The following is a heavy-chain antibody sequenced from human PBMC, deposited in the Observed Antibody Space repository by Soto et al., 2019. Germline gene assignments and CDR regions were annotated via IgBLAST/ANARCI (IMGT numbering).Heavy chain of an antibody. J-gene: IGHJ4*02. CDR2: ISAYNGNT. D-gene: IGHD3-22*01. CDR1: GYTFTSYG. Sequence: QVQLVPSGAEVKKPGASVKVSCKDAGYTFTSYGISWVRQAPGQGLEWMGWISAYNGNTNYAQKLQGRVTLTTDKSTSTAYMGLRSLRSDDTAVYYCAIDTPTCDSSGIYFDYWGQGTLVTVSS. V-gene: IGHV1-18*04. CDR3: AIDTPTCDSSGIYFDY.